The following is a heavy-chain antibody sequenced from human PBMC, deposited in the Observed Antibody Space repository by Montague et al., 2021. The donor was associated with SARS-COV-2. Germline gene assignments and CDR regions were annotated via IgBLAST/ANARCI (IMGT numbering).Heavy chain of an antibody. D-gene: IGHD3-10*01. J-gene: IGHJ4*02. Sequence: SLRLSCAASGFTFSSYWMSWVRQAPGKGLEWVADIKEDGSEKYYVDSLKGRFTISRDNAKNSLYLQMNSLRAEDTAVYYCAGHFGYGRDHWGQGTLVTVSS. CDR1: GFTFSSYW. V-gene: IGHV3-7*01. CDR3: AGHFGYGRDH. CDR2: IKEDGSEK.